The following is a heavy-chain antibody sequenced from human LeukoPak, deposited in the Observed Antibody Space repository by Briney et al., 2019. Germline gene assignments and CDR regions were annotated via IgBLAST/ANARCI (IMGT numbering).Heavy chain of an antibody. CDR2: IIPIFGTA. Sequence: SVKVSCKASGGTFSGYAISWVRQAPGQGLEWMGGIIPIFGTANYAQKFQGRVTITTDESTSTAYMELSSLRSEDTAVYYCAREIRVGGITIFGVVPTRMDVWGKGTTVTVSS. J-gene: IGHJ6*04. CDR3: AREIRVGGITIFGVVPTRMDV. D-gene: IGHD3-3*01. V-gene: IGHV1-69*05. CDR1: GGTFSGYA.